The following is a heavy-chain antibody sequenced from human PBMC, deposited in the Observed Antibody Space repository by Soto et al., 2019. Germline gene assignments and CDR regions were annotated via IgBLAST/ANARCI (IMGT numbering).Heavy chain of an antibody. CDR1: GDTFKFYS. D-gene: IGHD3-10*01. Sequence: QVQLVQSGAEVKRPGSSVKVSCKASGDTFKFYSINWVRQAPGLGLEWMGRVSPIVSMSNYAQKFQGRVTMTADKSTSSAYMELSSLRSEDTAIYYCASSYGSGYRAFDYWGQGALVTVSS. J-gene: IGHJ4*02. CDR2: VSPIVSMS. V-gene: IGHV1-69*02. CDR3: ASSYGSGYRAFDY.